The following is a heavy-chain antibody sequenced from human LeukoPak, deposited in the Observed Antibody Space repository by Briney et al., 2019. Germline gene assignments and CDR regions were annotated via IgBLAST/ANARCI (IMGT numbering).Heavy chain of an antibody. D-gene: IGHD4-17*01. CDR1: GSSFTSYW. CDR3: ARHRGYGDYWYGAFDI. CDR2: IYPGDSDT. V-gene: IGHV5-51*01. J-gene: IGHJ3*02. Sequence: GASLKISCQGSGSSFTSYWIGWVRQLPGKGLEWMGIIYPGDSDTRYSPSFQGQVTISADKSISTAYLQWSSLKASDAAMYYCARHRGYGDYWYGAFDIWGQGTMVTVSS.